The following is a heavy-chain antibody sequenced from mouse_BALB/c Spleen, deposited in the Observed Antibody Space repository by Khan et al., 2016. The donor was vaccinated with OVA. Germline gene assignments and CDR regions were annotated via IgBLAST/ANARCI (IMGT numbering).Heavy chain of an antibody. V-gene: IGHV1-7*01. J-gene: IGHJ2*01. D-gene: IGHD1-1*01. CDR3: TRVGSYYGSTFVF. Sequence: QVQLKESGAELAQPGASVKMSCKASGYTFSTYWMHWVKQRPGQGLEWIGYFNPSTDYADFNQKFKDKATLTADKSSSTAFMQLRSLTSEDAAVYYWTRVGSYYGSTFVFWGQGTTLTVSS. CDR1: GYTFSTYW. CDR2: FNPSTDYA.